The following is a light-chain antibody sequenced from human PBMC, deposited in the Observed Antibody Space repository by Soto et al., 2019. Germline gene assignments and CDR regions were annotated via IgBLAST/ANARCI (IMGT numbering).Light chain of an antibody. V-gene: IGKV3-11*01. CDR1: QSFSSN. J-gene: IGKJ5*01. CDR3: QQRSIRPLT. CDR2: DTS. Sequence: EIVLTQSPATLSVSPGERATLSCRASQSFSSNLAWYQQKPGQAPRLLIYDTSKRPTGIPARFSGRGSGTDFTLTISSLEPEDFAVYYCQQRSIRPLTFGQGTRLEIK.